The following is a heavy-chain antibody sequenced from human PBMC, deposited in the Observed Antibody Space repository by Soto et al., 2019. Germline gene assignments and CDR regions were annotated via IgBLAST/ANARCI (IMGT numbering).Heavy chain of an antibody. V-gene: IGHV3-23*01. CDR3: AKDASNVVDFYYGIDV. J-gene: IGHJ3*01. CDR1: GFTFSNFA. Sequence: GGSLRLSCAASGFTFSNFAMNWVRQAPGKGLEWVSIISGSGVSAYYTDSVKGRFTISRDNSKNTLYLQMDSLRAEDTGIYYCAKDASNVVDFYYGIDVWGQGIMVTVSS. D-gene: IGHD2-15*01. CDR2: ISGSGVSA.